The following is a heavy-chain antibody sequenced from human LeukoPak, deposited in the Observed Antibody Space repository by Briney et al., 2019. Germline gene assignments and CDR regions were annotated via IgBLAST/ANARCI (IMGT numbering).Heavy chain of an antibody. CDR3: ARLVGDYVTPY. CDR1: GGPFSGYY. V-gene: IGHV4-34*01. CDR2: INHSGST. D-gene: IGHD4-17*01. Sequence: SETLSLTCAVYGGPFSGYYWSWIRQPPGKGLEWIGEINHSGSTSYNPSLKSRVILSVDTSKNQFSLKLSSVTAADTAVYYCARLVGDYVTPYWGQGTLVTVSS. J-gene: IGHJ4*02.